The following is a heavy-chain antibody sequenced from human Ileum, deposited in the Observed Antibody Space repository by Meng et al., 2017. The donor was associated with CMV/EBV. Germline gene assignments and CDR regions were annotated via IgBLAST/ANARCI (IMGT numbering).Heavy chain of an antibody. V-gene: IGHV3-21*01. Sequence: GESLKISCAASGFTFSSYSMNWVRQAPGKGLEWVSSISSSSSYIYYADSVKGRFTISRDNAKNSLYLQMNSLRAEDTAVYYCARDPTQTGYYSYHYYGMDVWGQGTTVTVSS. J-gene: IGHJ6*02. D-gene: IGHD3-9*01. CDR2: ISSSSSYI. CDR1: GFTFSSYS. CDR3: ARDPTQTGYYSYHYYGMDV.